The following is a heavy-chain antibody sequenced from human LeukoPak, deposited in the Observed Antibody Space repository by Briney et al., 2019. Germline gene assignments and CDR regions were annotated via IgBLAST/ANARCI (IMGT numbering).Heavy chain of an antibody. V-gene: IGHV4-39*07. Sequence: PSETLSLTCTVSGGSISSSSYYWGWIRQPPGKGLEWIGSIYYSGSTYYNPSLKSRVTISVDTSKNQFSLKLSSVTAADTAVYYCARVGLGYCSSTSCLRPDYYYYYGMDVWGQGTTVTVSS. CDR1: GGSISSSSYY. CDR2: IYYSGST. CDR3: ARVGLGYCSSTSCLRPDYYYYYGMDV. D-gene: IGHD2-2*01. J-gene: IGHJ6*02.